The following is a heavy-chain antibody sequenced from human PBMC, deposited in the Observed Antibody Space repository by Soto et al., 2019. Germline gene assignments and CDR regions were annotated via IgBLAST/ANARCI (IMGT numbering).Heavy chain of an antibody. Sequence: LGESLKISCKGSGYSFTSYWIGWVRQMPGKGLEWMGIIYPGDSDTRYSPSFQGQVTISADKSISTAYLQWSSLKASDTAMYYCAREGVYCSGGSCYWDPFDYWGQGTLVTVSS. CDR2: IYPGDSDT. CDR3: AREGVYCSGGSCYWDPFDY. CDR1: GYSFTSYW. V-gene: IGHV5-51*01. J-gene: IGHJ4*02. D-gene: IGHD2-15*01.